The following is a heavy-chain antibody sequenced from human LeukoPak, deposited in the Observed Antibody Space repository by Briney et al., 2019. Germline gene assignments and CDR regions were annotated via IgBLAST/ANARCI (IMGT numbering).Heavy chain of an antibody. Sequence: ASVKVSCKASGYTFTGYYMHWVRQAPGQGLEWMGWINPNSGGTNYAQKFQGWVTMTRDTSISTAYMELSRLRSDDTAVYYCARGSTYSGSYLDYWGQGTLVTVSS. CDR3: ARGSTYSGSYLDY. J-gene: IGHJ4*02. D-gene: IGHD1-26*01. V-gene: IGHV1-2*04. CDR1: GYTFTGYY. CDR2: INPNSGGT.